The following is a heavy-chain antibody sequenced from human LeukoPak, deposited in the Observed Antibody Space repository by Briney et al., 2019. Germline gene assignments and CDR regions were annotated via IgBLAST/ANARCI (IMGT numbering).Heavy chain of an antibody. D-gene: IGHD6-13*01. CDR1: GYTFTGYY. J-gene: IGHJ6*02. CDR2: INPNSGGT. CDR3: ARDLGGIAAAGTPDCYYYYGMDV. Sequence: ASVTVSCKASGYTFTGYYMHWVRQAPGQGLEWMGWINPNSGGTNYAQKFQGRVTMTRDTSISTAYMELSRLRSDDTAVYYCARDLGGIAAAGTPDCYYYYGMDVWGQGTTVTVSS. V-gene: IGHV1-2*02.